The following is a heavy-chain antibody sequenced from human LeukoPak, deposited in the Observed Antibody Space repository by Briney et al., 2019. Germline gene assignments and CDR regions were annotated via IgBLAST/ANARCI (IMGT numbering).Heavy chain of an antibody. CDR1: GFTISGYW. V-gene: IGHV3-74*01. D-gene: IGHD3-10*01. CDR2: INGDGSIT. CDR3: ARGRAGNYYNHNDY. Sequence: GGSLRLSCEVSGFTISGYWMHWVRQAPGKGLVWVSRINGDGSITAYADSVKGRFTISRDNAKNTLYLQMNSLRAEDTAVYYCARGRAGNYYNHNDYWGQGTLVTVPS. J-gene: IGHJ4*02.